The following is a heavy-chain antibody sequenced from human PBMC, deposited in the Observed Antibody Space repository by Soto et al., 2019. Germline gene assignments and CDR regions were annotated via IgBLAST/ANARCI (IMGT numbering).Heavy chain of an antibody. CDR1: GFTFSSYG. CDR2: IWYDGSNK. J-gene: IGHJ6*02. V-gene: IGHV3-33*01. CDR3: ARDLGDYGDYYYYGMDV. D-gene: IGHD4-17*01. Sequence: PGGSLILSCAASGFTFSSYGMHWVRQAPGKGLEWVAVIWYDGSNKYYADSVKGRFTISRDNSKNTLCLQMNSLRAEDTAVYYCARDLGDYGDYYYYGMDVWGQGTTVTVSS.